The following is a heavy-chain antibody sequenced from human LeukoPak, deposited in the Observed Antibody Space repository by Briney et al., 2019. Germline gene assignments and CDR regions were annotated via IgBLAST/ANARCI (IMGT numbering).Heavy chain of an antibody. CDR2: ITHSGST. CDR1: GGSFSGYY. CDR3: ARVRSYRVDYLDY. Sequence: SETLSLTCAVYGGSFSGYYWSWIRQPPGKGLEWIGEITHSGSTNYNPSLKSRVTISVDTSKNQFSLKLTFLTAADTAVYYCARVRSYRVDYLDYWGQGTLVTVSS. J-gene: IGHJ4*02. D-gene: IGHD4/OR15-4a*01. V-gene: IGHV4-34*01.